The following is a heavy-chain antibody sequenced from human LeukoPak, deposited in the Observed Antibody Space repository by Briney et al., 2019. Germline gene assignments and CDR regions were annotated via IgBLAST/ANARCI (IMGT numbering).Heavy chain of an antibody. CDR3: ARHLHFDY. V-gene: IGHV1-2*02. J-gene: IGHJ4*02. CDR1: GYTFTGFY. CDR2: INPGTGGT. Sequence: ASVKVSCKASGYTFTGFYIHWVRQAPGQGLEWMGWINPGTGGTSYAQNFQARVTLTRDTSTSTAYMELNSLRPDDTAVHFCARHLHFDYWGQGTLVSV.